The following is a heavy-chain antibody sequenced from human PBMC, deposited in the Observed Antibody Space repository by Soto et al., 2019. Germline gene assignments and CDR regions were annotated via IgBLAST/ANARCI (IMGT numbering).Heavy chain of an antibody. Sequence: QVQLVQSGAEVKKPGSSVKVSCKASGGTFSSYAISWVRQAPGQGLEGMGGIIPIFGTANYAQKFQGRVTIAADESTSTDYMELSSLRSEDTAVYYCAATLSITMIPYYFDYWGQGTLVTVSS. J-gene: IGHJ4*02. CDR3: AATLSITMIPYYFDY. V-gene: IGHV1-69*01. D-gene: IGHD3-22*01. CDR1: GGTFSSYA. CDR2: IIPIFGTA.